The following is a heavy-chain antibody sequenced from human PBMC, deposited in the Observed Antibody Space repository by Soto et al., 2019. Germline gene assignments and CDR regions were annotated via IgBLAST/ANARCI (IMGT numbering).Heavy chain of an antibody. Sequence: SETLSLTCTVSGGSISSYYWSWIRQPPGKGLEWIGYIYYSGSTNYNPSLKSRVTISVDTSKNQFSLKLSSVTAADTAVYYCARHENYDFWSGYYDAFDIWGQGTMVTVSS. CDR1: GGSISSYY. D-gene: IGHD3-3*01. CDR3: ARHENYDFWSGYYDAFDI. CDR2: IYYSGST. V-gene: IGHV4-59*08. J-gene: IGHJ3*02.